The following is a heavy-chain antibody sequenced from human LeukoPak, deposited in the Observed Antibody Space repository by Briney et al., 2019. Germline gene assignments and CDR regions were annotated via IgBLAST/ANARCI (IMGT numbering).Heavy chain of an antibody. CDR2: ISYDGSNK. Sequence: GRSLRLSCAASGFTFSSYTMHWVRQAPGKGLEWVAVISYDGSNKYYADSVKGRFTISRDNSKNTLYLQMNSLRAEDTAVYYCARDMVVTRPYGMDVWGQGTTVTVSS. J-gene: IGHJ6*02. D-gene: IGHD2-21*02. V-gene: IGHV3-30*04. CDR1: GFTFSSYT. CDR3: ARDMVVTRPYGMDV.